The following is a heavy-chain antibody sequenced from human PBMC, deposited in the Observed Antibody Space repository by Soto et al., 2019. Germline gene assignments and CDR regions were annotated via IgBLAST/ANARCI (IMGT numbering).Heavy chain of an antibody. CDR3: AKDQGSGSYYSPSGSPGPRSYYYGMDV. J-gene: IGHJ6*02. CDR2: ISYDGSNK. Sequence: PGGSLRLSCGASGFTFRSYGMHWVRQAPGKGLEWVAVISYDGSNKYYADSVKGRFTISRDNSKNTLYLQMNSLRAEDTAVYYCAKDQGSGSYYSPSGSPGPRSYYYGMDVWGQGTTVTVSS. CDR1: GFTFRSYG. D-gene: IGHD3-10*01. V-gene: IGHV3-30*18.